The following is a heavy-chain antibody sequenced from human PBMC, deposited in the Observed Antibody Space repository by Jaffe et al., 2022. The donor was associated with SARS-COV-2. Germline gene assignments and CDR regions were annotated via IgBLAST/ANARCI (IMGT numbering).Heavy chain of an antibody. D-gene: IGHD3-22*01. CDR2: VKSKADGGTT. J-gene: IGHJ4*02. CDR1: GFTFSNAW. Sequence: EGQLVESGGGLVKPGGSLRLSCAASGFTFSNAWMNWVRQAPGKGLEWVGRVKSKADGGTTDYAAPVRGRFTISRDDSKNTLYLQMNDLKTDDTAVYYCTTLTMILNHLDYWGQGTLVTVSS. V-gene: IGHV3-15*01. CDR3: TTLTMILNHLDY.